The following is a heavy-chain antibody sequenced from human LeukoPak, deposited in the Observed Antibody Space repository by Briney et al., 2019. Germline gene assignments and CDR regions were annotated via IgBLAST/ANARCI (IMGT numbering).Heavy chain of an antibody. CDR1: GFTFSSYG. V-gene: IGHV3-33*06. CDR3: AKDLEKYSSSPNDAFDI. CDR2: IWYDGSNK. D-gene: IGHD6-6*01. Sequence: PGGSLRLFCAASGFTFSSYGMHWVRQAPGKGLEWVAVIWYDGSNKYYADSVKGRFTISRDNSKNTLYLQMNSLRAEDTAVYYCAKDLEKYSSSPNDAFDIWGQGTMVTVSS. J-gene: IGHJ3*02.